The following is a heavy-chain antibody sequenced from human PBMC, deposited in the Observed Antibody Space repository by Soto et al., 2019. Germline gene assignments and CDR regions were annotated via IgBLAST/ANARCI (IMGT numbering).Heavy chain of an antibody. CDR1: GGSFSGYY. Sequence: LSFTCAVYGGSFSGYYWSWIRQPPGKGLEWIGEINHSGSTNYNPSLKSRVTISVDTSKNQFSLKLSSVTAADTAVYYCARGRVYNYDFWSGSRGWYFDYWGQGTLVTVSS. J-gene: IGHJ4*02. CDR2: INHSGST. V-gene: IGHV4-34*01. CDR3: ARGRVYNYDFWSGSRGWYFDY. D-gene: IGHD3-3*01.